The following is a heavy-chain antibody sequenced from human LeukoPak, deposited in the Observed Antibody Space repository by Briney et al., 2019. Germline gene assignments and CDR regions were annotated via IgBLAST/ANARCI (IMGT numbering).Heavy chain of an antibody. D-gene: IGHD3-22*01. J-gene: IGHJ4*02. CDR1: GFTFDDYA. CDR3: ARGRRYYDSSGYYSYFDY. V-gene: IGHV3-9*01. CDR2: ISWNSGSI. Sequence: GGSLRLSCAASGFTFDDYAMHWVRQAPGKGLEWVSGISWNSGSIGYADSVKGRFTISRDNAKNSLYLQMNSLRAEDTAVYYCARGRRYYDSSGYYSYFDYWGQGTLVTVSS.